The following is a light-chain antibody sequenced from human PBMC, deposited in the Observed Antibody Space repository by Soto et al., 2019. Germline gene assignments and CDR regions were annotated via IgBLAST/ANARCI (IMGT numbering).Light chain of an antibody. V-gene: IGKV1-27*01. CDR2: AAS. CDR1: QGISSY. J-gene: IGKJ1*01. CDR3: QKYDNAPVT. Sequence: DIQMTQSPSSLSASVGDRVTITCRASQGISSYLAWYQQQPGKVPKVLIYAASTLQSGVPSRFSGSGSGTDYTLTISSLQPEDVATYYCQKYDNAPVTFGQGTKVEIK.